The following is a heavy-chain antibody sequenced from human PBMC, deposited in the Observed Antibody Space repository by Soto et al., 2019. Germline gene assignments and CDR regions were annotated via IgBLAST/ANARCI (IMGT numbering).Heavy chain of an antibody. CDR1: GYTFTGYY. V-gene: IGHV1-2*02. J-gene: IGHJ6*02. CDR3: ATLPAATSYYGMDV. Sequence: ASVKVSCKASGYTFTGYYIHWVRQAPGQRLEWXGWXXPXXGXXXXXQXXXGRVTMTRDRSISTAYMGLSRLRSDDTAVYSCATLPAATSYYGMDVWGQGTSVTASS. D-gene: IGHD2-2*01. CDR2: XXPXXGXX.